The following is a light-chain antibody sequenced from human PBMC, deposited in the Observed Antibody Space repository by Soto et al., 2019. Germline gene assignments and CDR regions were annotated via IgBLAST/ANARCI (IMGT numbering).Light chain of an antibody. CDR3: QQYDRFPYT. CDR2: KAS. J-gene: IGKJ2*01. CDR1: QSISNW. V-gene: IGKV1-5*03. Sequence: DVQMTQSPSTLSASVGDTVTITCRASQSISNWLAWYQQKPGQAPKLLIHKASTLESGVPSSFSGSGSGTEVTLTISSLQPDDFATLYCQQYDRFPYTFGQGTKLEIK.